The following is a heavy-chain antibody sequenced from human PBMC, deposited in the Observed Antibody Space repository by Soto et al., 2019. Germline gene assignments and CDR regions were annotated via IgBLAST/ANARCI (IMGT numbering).Heavy chain of an antibody. CDR3: ARLGGDYRDY. CDR2: IYYSGST. D-gene: IGHD2-21*01. V-gene: IGHV4-39*01. J-gene: IGHJ4*02. Sequence: PSETLSLTCTVSGGSISSSSYYWGWIRQPPGKGLEWIGSIYYSGSTYYNPSLKSRVTISVDTSKNQFSLKLSSVTAADTAVYYCARLGGDYRDYWGQGTLVTV. CDR1: GGSISSSSYY.